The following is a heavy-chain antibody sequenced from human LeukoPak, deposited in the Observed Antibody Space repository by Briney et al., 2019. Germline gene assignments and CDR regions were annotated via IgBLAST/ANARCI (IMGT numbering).Heavy chain of an antibody. V-gene: IGHV4-59*01. CDR2: IHYSGTT. D-gene: IGHD3-3*01. J-gene: IGHJ4*02. CDR1: GGSISRYY. Sequence: SETLSLTCTVSGGSISRYYWSWLRQPPGKGLEWIGYIHYSGTTNYNPSLKSRVTISVDTSKNQFSLKLTSVTAADTAVYYCARDVFWRGSDYWGQGTLVTVSS. CDR3: ARDVFWRGSDY.